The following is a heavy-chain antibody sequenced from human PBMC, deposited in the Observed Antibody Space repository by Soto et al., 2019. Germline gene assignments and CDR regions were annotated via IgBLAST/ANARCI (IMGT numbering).Heavy chain of an antibody. CDR2: IYYSGST. CDR3: ASRVVVAAMMDY. J-gene: IGHJ4*02. CDR1: GGSISSTSYY. Sequence: QLQLQESGPGLVKPSETLSLTCTVSGGSISSTSYYWGWIRQPPGKGLEWIGSIYYSGSTYYNPSLKSRVTISVDTSKNQFSLTLSSVTAADTAVYYCASRVVVAAMMDYWGQGTLVTVSS. D-gene: IGHD2-15*01. V-gene: IGHV4-39*01.